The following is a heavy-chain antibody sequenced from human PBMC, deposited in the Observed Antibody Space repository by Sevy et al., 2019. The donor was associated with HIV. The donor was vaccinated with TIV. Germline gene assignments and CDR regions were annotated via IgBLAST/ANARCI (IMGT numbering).Heavy chain of an antibody. CDR1: GGSISVYY. CDR3: ARAPPVRSGDDSLNWFDP. D-gene: IGHD5-12*01. CDR2: IYYTGTT. V-gene: IGHV4-59*12. Sequence: SETLSLTCTVSGGSISVYYWSWIRQPPGKGLEYIGYIYYTGTTNYNPSLKSLVTMSVDTSKNQFSLKLTSVTAADTAVYYCARAPPVRSGDDSLNWFDPWGQGTLVTVSS. J-gene: IGHJ5*02.